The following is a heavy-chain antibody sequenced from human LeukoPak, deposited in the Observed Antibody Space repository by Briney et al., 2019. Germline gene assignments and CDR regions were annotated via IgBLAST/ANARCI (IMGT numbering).Heavy chain of an antibody. D-gene: IGHD6-13*01. J-gene: IGHJ4*02. Sequence: PSETLSLTCSVSGASITTYYWSWVRQSPGKGLEWLAYIYYGGSINYNPSPSLTRRLTISVDTSKSQFSLELTSVTAADTAVYYCARAGIRYSSSWFGIDSWGQGTLVAVSS. V-gene: IGHV4-59*01. CDR2: IYYGGSI. CDR3: ARAGIRYSSSWFGIDS. CDR1: GASITTYY.